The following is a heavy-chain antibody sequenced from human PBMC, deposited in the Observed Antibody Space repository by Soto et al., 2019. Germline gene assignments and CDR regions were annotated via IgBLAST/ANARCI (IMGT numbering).Heavy chain of an antibody. CDR2: IYSGDSET. J-gene: IGHJ6*03. D-gene: IGHD3-16*01. CDR3: ARGAPNYYYYHMDV. V-gene: IGHV5-51*03. CDR1: GYSLTNYW. Sequence: EVQLVQSGAEVKKPGESLKISCKGFGYSLTNYWIGWVRQMPGKGLEWMGIIYSGDSETRYSPSFQGQVTISVDKSISTAYLQWSSLKASDTAIYYCARGAPNYYYYHMDVWGKGSTVTVSS.